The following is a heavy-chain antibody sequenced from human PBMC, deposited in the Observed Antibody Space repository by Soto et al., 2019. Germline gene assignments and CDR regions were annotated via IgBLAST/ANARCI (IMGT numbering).Heavy chain of an antibody. CDR2: IFSSGRT. CDR1: GGDISTYY. J-gene: IGHJ5*02. V-gene: IGHV4-4*07. Sequence: QGQLQESGPGLVKPSETLSLTCTVSGGDISTYYWTWIRQPAGKGLEWIGRIFSSGRTKYNPSLKSRVTMSLDTSKNQFSPRLSSVTAADTAVYYCARGQRFSDWFDPWGQGTLVTVSS. CDR3: ARGQRFSDWFDP. D-gene: IGHD3-3*01.